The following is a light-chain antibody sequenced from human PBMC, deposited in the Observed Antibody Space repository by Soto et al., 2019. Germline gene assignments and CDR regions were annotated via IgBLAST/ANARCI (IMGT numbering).Light chain of an antibody. CDR3: QQYNKWPQT. CDR1: QSVSRD. V-gene: IGKV3-15*01. CDR2: GAS. J-gene: IGKJ2*01. Sequence: EIVLTQSPATLSVSPGERATLSCRASQSVSRDLAWYQQKPGQAPRLLIYGASTRATGIPARFTGSGSGTDFTLTISSLQSEDFAVYSCQQYNKWPQTFGQGTKLDI.